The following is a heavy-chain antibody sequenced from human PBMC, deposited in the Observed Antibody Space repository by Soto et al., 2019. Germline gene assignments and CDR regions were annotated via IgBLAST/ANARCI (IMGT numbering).Heavy chain of an antibody. CDR2: INHNGST. CDR1: GGSISSSNW. D-gene: IGHD6-19*01. Sequence: SETLSLTCAVSGGSISSSNWWSWVRQPPGKGLEWIGEINHNGSTNYNPSLKNRDNISVDTSKNQISLKLSSVTVADMALFYCARGLSSGWYRGWFDPWGQGTLVTVSS. CDR3: ARGLSSGWYRGWFDP. V-gene: IGHV4-4*02. J-gene: IGHJ5*02.